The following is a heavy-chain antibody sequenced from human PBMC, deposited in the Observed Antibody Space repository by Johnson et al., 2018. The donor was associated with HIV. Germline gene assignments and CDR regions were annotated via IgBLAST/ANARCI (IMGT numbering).Heavy chain of an antibody. CDR1: GFTVSSNY. J-gene: IGHJ3*02. V-gene: IGHV3-53*01. Sequence: RLVESGGGLIQPGGSLRLSCAASGFTVSSNYMSWVRQAPGKGLEWVSVIYSGGSTYYADSVKGRFTISRNNSKNTLYLKMNSLRAEDTAVYYCARVPPGIAKDGAFDILGQGTMVTVSS. D-gene: IGHD6-13*01. CDR2: IYSGGST. CDR3: ARVPPGIAKDGAFDI.